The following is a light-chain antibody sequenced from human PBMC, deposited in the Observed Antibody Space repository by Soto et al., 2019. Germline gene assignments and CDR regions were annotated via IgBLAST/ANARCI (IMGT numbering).Light chain of an antibody. CDR3: QQYGSSGT. Sequence: ELVWRQSPRTLVLSAGERATVSCRASQSVSNNYLAWYQQKPGQAPRLLIYGASNRATGIPDRFSGSGSGTNFTLTISRLEPEDFAVYYCQQYGSSGTFGQGTKVDIK. J-gene: IGKJ1*01. V-gene: IGKV3-20*01. CDR2: GAS. CDR1: QSVSNNY.